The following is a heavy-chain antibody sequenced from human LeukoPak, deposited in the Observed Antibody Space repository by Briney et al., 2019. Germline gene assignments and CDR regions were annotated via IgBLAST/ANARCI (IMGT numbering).Heavy chain of an antibody. CDR2: VDPEDGET. CDR3: ARGEGFDP. Sequence: ASVKISCKVSGYTFTDYYMHWVQQAPGKGLEWMGLVDPEDGETIYAEKFQGRVTITRNTSISTAYMELSSLRSEDTAVYYCARGEGFDPWGQGTLVTVSS. V-gene: IGHV1-69-2*01. CDR1: GYTFTDYY. J-gene: IGHJ5*02.